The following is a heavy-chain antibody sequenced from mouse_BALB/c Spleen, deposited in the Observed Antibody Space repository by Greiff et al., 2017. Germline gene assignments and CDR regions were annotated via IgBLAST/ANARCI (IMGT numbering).Heavy chain of an antibody. J-gene: IGHJ1*01. CDR1: GFTFSSYT. CDR2: ISSGGGNT. D-gene: IGHD1-1*01. CDR3: ARYSTTVVAPRRYFDV. Sequence: EVKLVESGGGLVKPGGSLKLSCAASGFTFSSYTMSWVRQTPEKRLEWVATISSGGGNTYYPDSVKGRFTISRDNAKNNLYLQMSSLRSEDTALYYCARYSTTVVAPRRYFDVWGAGTTVTVSS. V-gene: IGHV5-9*03.